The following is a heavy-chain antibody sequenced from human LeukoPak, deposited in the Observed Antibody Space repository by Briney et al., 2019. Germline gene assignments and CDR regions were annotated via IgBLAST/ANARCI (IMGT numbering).Heavy chain of an antibody. V-gene: IGHV1-3*01. J-gene: IGHJ4*02. CDR2: INAGNGNT. Sequence: GASVKVSCKASGYTFTSYAMHWVRQAPGQRLERMGWINAGNGNTKYSQKFQGRVTITRDTSASTAYMELSSLRSEDTAVYYCARGSIYYDSSGYLHYWGQGTLVTVSS. D-gene: IGHD3-22*01. CDR3: ARGSIYYDSSGYLHY. CDR1: GYTFTSYA.